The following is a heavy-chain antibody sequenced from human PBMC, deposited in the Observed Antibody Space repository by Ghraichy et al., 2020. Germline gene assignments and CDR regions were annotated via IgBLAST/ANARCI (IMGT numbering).Heavy chain of an antibody. CDR1: GGSVSSGSYY. Sequence: SETLSLTCTVSGGSVSSGSYYWSWIRQPPGKGLEWIGYIYYSGSTNYNPSLKSRVTISVDTSKNQFSLKLSSVTAADTAVYYCAREKLHPKDWFDPWGQGTLVTVSS. V-gene: IGHV4-61*01. J-gene: IGHJ5*02. CDR3: AREKLHPKDWFDP. CDR2: IYYSGST. D-gene: IGHD1-7*01.